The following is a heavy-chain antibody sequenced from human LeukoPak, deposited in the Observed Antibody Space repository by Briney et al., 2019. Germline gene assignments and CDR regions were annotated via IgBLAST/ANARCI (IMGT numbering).Heavy chain of an antibody. J-gene: IGHJ6*03. CDR2: YHNGNS. D-gene: IGHD6-25*01. CDR1: GVSIGSDTYY. Sequence: PSETLSLTCIVSGVSIGSDTYYWRWIRQPPGKGLEWIGNYHNGNSYYNPSLKSRVTISEDTSGNQFSLRVTSATAADTAVYYCARLWDSTGLYFYYYMNVWGEGTTVTVSS. V-gene: IGHV4-39*01. CDR3: ARLWDSTGLYFYYYMNV.